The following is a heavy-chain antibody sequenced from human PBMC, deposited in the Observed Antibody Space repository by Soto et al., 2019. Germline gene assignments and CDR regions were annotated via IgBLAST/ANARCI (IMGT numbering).Heavy chain of an antibody. Sequence: EVQLVESGGGLVQPGGSLRLSCAASGLAFRSFLMSWVRQAPGGGLEWVANINQDGRDTYYSDSVRDRFTISRDNAANSLFPHMNSLGAEDTAVYYCATYHDDEWESYRHRYWGQGTLVTVSS. V-gene: IGHV3-7*01. CDR2: INQDGRDT. J-gene: IGHJ4*02. CDR1: GLAFRSFL. CDR3: ATYHDDEWESYRHRY. D-gene: IGHD3-16*02.